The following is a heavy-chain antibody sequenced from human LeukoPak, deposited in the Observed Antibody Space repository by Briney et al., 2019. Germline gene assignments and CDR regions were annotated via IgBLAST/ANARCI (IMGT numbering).Heavy chain of an antibody. CDR3: ARLISNYFDY. V-gene: IGHV4-61*01. Sequence: PSETLSLTCTVSGGSVSSGSHYWRWIRQPPGKGLEWIAYIYSSGGTNYNASLKSRLTISLDTSRNQFSLKLSSATAADTAVYYCARLISNYFDYWGQGTLVTVSS. J-gene: IGHJ4*02. CDR2: IYSSGGT. CDR1: GGSVSSGSHY.